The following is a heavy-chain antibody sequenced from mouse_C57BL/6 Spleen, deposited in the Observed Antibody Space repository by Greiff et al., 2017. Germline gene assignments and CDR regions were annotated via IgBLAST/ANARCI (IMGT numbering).Heavy chain of an antibody. J-gene: IGHJ4*01. CDR1: GYTFTSYW. V-gene: IGHV1-72*01. CDR3: ARSSAYDYDTYYAMDY. Sequence: VKLQQPGAELVKPGASVKLSCKASGYTFTSYWMHWVKQRPGRGLEWIGRIDPNSGGTKYNEKFKSKATLTVDKPSSTAYMQLSSLTSEDSAVYYCARSSAYDYDTYYAMDYWGQGTSVTVSS. CDR2: IDPNSGGT. D-gene: IGHD2-4*01.